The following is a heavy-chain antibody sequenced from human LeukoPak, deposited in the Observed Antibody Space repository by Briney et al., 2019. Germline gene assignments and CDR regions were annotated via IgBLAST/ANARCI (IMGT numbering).Heavy chain of an antibody. J-gene: IGHJ6*03. CDR3: ARDIGVDIPETSYYMDV. Sequence: SQTLSLTCAISGDSVSSNSAAWNWIRQSPSRGLEWLGRTYYRSKWYNDYAVSVKSRITINPDTSKNQFSLQLNSVTPEDTAVYYCARDIGVDIPETSYYMDVWGKGTTVTVSS. V-gene: IGHV6-1*01. CDR1: GDSVSSNSAA. CDR2: TYYRSKWYN. D-gene: IGHD3-10*01.